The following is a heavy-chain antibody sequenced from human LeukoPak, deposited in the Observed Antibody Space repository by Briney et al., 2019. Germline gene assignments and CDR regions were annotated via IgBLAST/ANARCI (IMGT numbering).Heavy chain of an antibody. CDR2: ISGSGGST. V-gene: IGHV3-23*01. D-gene: IGHD3-22*01. J-gene: IGHJ1*01. CDR3: ARDHYYDSSGYQYFQH. CDR1: GFTFSSSA. Sequence: PGGSLRLSCAASGFTFSSSAMSWVRQAPGKGLEWVSGISGSGGSTYYADSVKGRFTISRDNSKNTLYLQMNSLRAEDTAVYYCARDHYYDSSGYQYFQHWGQGTLVTVSS.